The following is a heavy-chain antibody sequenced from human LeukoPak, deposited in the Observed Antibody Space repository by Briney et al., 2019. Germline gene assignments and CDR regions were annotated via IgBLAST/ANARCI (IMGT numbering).Heavy chain of an antibody. D-gene: IGHD3-22*01. J-gene: IGHJ6*02. Sequence: PSETLSLTCTVSGGSISSYYWSWIRQPPGKGLEWIGYVYYSGGTNYNPSLKSRVTISVDTSKNQFSLKLSSVTAADTAVYYCARSGDSSGYYLYYYYGMDVWGQGTTVTVSS. CDR2: VYYSGGT. CDR3: ARSGDSSGYYLYYYYGMDV. CDR1: GGSISSYY. V-gene: IGHV4-59*01.